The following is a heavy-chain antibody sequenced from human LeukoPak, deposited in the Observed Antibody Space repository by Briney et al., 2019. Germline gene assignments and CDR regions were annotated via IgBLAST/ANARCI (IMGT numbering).Heavy chain of an antibody. D-gene: IGHD6-19*01. CDR2: ISGSGGST. V-gene: IGHV3-23*01. CDR1: GFTFSSYA. CDR3: AKRSGYTTGWFFDF. Sequence: GGSLRLSCAASGFTFSSYAMSWARQAPGKGLEWVSAISGSGGSTYYADSVKGRFTISRDNSKNTLFLQINSLRAEDTAVFYCAKRSGYTTGWFFDFWGQGTLVTVSS. J-gene: IGHJ4*02.